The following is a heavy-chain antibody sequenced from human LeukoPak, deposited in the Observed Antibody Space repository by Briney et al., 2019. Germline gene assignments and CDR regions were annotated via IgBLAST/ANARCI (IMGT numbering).Heavy chain of an antibody. D-gene: IGHD4-17*01. V-gene: IGHV3-64D*06. CDR1: GFTFSTHA. Sequence: PGGSLRLSCSASGFTFSTHAVYWVRQAPGKGLEYVSGISSNGGSTNYADSVKGRFTISRDNSKNTLYLQMSSLRAEDTAVYYCVKSDRPDYADFGLGSWGQGTLVTVSS. CDR3: VKSDRPDYADFGLGS. J-gene: IGHJ5*02. CDR2: ISSNGGST.